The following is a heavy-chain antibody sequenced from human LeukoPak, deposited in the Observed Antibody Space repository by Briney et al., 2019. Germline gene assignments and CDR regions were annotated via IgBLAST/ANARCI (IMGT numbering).Heavy chain of an antibody. D-gene: IGHD6-13*01. CDR3: ARSRVADGYFDY. CDR1: GFSLSTSGVG. V-gene: IGHV2-5*01. CDR2: IYWNDDK. Sequence: KQSGPTLVKPTQTLTLTCTFSGFSLSTSGVGVGWIRQPPGKALEWLTLIYWNDDKRYKTSLKSRLTIAKDTSKDQVVLTLTNVDPLDTATYYCARSRVADGYFDYWGQGTLVTVSS. J-gene: IGHJ4*02.